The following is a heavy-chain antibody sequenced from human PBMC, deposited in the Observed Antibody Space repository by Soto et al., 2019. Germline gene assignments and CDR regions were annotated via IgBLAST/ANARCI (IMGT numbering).Heavy chain of an antibody. CDR3: ARGGPRGYTH. CDR1: GGSFSGYY. J-gene: IGHJ3*01. CDR2: INHSGST. V-gene: IGHV4-34*01. Sequence: QVQLQQWGAGLLKPSETLSLTCAVYGGSFSGYYWSWIRQPPGKGLEWIGEINHSGSTNYNPSLRXXVXIXXATSKNQFSLKLSSVTAADTAVYYCARGGPRGYTHWGQGTMVTVSS. D-gene: IGHD5-12*01.